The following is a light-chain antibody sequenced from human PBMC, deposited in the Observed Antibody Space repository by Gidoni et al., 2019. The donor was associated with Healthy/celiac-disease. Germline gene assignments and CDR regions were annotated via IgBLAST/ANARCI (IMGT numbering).Light chain of an antibody. CDR2: GAS. CDR3: QQYGSSPALT. J-gene: IGKJ4*01. Sequence: EIVLTQSPGTLSLSPGERATLSRRASQTVSSSYLAWYQQKPGQAPRLLIYGASSRATGIPDFTLTISRLEPEDFAVYYCQQYGSSPALTFGGGTKVEIK. V-gene: IGKV3-20*01. CDR1: QTVSSSY.